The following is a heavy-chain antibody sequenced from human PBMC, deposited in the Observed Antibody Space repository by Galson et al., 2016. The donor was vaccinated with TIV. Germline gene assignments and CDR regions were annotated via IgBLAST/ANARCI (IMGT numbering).Heavy chain of an antibody. J-gene: IGHJ6*01. CDR1: GHRFTSKW. CDR3: ATSMYIEYLLEVYGMAV. CDR2: IDLSDSYT. D-gene: IGHD3-3*01. V-gene: IGHV5-10-1*01. Sequence: QSGAEVKKPGESLRISCKGSGHRFTSKWISWVRQMPGKGLEWMGKIDLSDSYTNYSPSFQGHVTLSVDKSISTAYLHWSSLRASDTAMYYCATSMYIEYLLEVYGMAVWGQGTTVTVSS.